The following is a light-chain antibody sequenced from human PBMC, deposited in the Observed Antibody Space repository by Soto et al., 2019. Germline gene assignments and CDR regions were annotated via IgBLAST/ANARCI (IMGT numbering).Light chain of an antibody. V-gene: IGKV3-11*01. CDR1: QSLRSS. CDR3: QQRTNRPPWT. CDR2: DAS. Sequence: ETMMTQSPDTLSVSLGERATLSCRASQSLRSSLAWYQQKPGQAPRLLIYDASNRATGIPVRFSGSGSGTDFTLTISSLEPEDVAVYFCQQRTNRPPWTFGQGTKVDIK. J-gene: IGKJ1*01.